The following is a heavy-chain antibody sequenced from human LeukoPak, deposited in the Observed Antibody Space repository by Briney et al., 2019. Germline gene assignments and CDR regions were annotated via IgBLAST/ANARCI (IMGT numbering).Heavy chain of an antibody. Sequence: SETLSLTCTVSGGSLSSSNWWSGGRQPPGKGLGWSGEIYHSGSTNYNPSLKRRVTMSVDTSKNQFSLKLSSVTAADTAVYYCARGGGGTYYYGSGSYYNGWFDPWGQGTLVTVSS. CDR3: ARGGGGTYYYGSGSYYNGWFDP. D-gene: IGHD3-10*01. J-gene: IGHJ5*02. CDR2: IYHSGST. V-gene: IGHV4-4*02. CDR1: GGSLSSSNW.